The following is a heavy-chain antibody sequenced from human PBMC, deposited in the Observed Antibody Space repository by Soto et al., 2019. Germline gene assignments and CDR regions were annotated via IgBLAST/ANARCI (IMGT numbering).Heavy chain of an antibody. CDR3: AKVSSSWYAGFFDL. CDR2: LSDSGGSI. CDR1: GFTFSSHA. V-gene: IGHV3-23*01. J-gene: IGHJ4*02. D-gene: IGHD6-13*01. Sequence: GGSLRLSCTASGFTFSSHAMTWVRQAPGKGLEWVSGLSDSGGSIYYADSVKGRFTIFRDNSMNTLYLQMNTLRAEDTAVYYCAKVSSSWYAGFFDLWGQGTLVTVSS.